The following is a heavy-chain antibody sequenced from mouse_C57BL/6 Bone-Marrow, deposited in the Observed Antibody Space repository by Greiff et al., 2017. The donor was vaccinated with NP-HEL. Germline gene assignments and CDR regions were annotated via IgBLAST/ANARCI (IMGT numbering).Heavy chain of an antibody. J-gene: IGHJ3*01. D-gene: IGHD2-4*01. CDR3: ASYDYDWFAY. Sequence: DVKLVESGGDLVKPGGSLKLSCAASGFTFSSYGMSWVRQTPDKRLEWVATISSGGSYTYYPDSVKGRFTISRDNAKNTLYLQMSSLKSEDTAMYYCASYDYDWFAYWGQGTLVTVSA. CDR1: GFTFSSYG. V-gene: IGHV5-6*02. CDR2: ISSGGSYT.